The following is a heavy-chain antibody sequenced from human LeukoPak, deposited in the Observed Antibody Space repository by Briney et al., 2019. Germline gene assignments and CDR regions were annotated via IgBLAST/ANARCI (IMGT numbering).Heavy chain of an antibody. CDR2: IRYDGSKK. CDR3: ARGEQQLVRLFDY. CDR1: GFTISTYW. D-gene: IGHD6-13*01. Sequence: PGGSLRLSCAASGFTISTYWMHWVRQAPGKGLEWVAFIRYDGSKKYYADSVKGRFTISRDNSKNTLYLQMNSLRAEDTAVYYCARGEQQLVRLFDYWGQGTLVTVSS. V-gene: IGHV3-30*02. J-gene: IGHJ4*02.